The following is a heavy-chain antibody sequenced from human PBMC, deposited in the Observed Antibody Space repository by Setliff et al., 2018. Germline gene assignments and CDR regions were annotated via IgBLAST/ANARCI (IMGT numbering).Heavy chain of an antibody. CDR1: GGSISSTNHY. J-gene: IGHJ4*02. CDR2: LSYSGST. V-gene: IGHV4-61*01. D-gene: IGHD4-17*01. Sequence: PSETLSLTCTVSGGSISSTNHYWSWIRQPPGKGLEWIGDLSYSGSTKYNPSLKNRVTISVDTSKKQSSLKLNSMTAADTAMYYCAREVVDYGAMGYWGQGTLVTVSS. CDR3: AREVVDYGAMGY.